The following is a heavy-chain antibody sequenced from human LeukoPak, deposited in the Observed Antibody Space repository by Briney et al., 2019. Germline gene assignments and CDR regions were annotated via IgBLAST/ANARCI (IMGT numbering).Heavy chain of an antibody. Sequence: SGGSLRLSCAASGFTSSSYGMHWVRQAPGKGLEWVAVIWYDGSNKYYADSVKGRFTISRDNSKNTLYLQMNSLRAEDTAVYYCARDNGGYYQYDAFDIWGQGTMVTVSS. D-gene: IGHD3-22*01. CDR2: IWYDGSNK. CDR1: GFTSSSYG. J-gene: IGHJ3*02. V-gene: IGHV3-33*01. CDR3: ARDNGGYYQYDAFDI.